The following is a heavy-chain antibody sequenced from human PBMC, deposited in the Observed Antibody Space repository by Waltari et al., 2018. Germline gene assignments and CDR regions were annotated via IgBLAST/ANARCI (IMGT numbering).Heavy chain of an antibody. CDR2: IIPILGAT. Sequence: QVHLAPSGAEVRKPGSSVKVSCKASGDTFSLYAMAWVRQAPGQGLEWMGGIIPILGATNYAQKFQGRVTITADESTSTAYMELSSLRSEDTALYFCARGDATPPYYYFHSWGQGTLVTVSS. D-gene: IGHD2-15*01. CDR1: GDTFSLYA. CDR3: ARGDATPPYYYFHS. J-gene: IGHJ4*02. V-gene: IGHV1-69*11.